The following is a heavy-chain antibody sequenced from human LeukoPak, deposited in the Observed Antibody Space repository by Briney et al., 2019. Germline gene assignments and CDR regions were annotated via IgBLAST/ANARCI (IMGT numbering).Heavy chain of an antibody. V-gene: IGHV4-34*01. D-gene: IGHD1-1*01. J-gene: IGHJ2*01. CDR1: GGSFSGYY. Sequence: ASETLSLTCAVYGGSFSGYYWSWIRQPPGKGLEWIGEINHSGSTNYNPSLKSRVTISVDTSKNQFSLQLNSVTPEDTAVYYCARTWNWYFDLWGRGTLVTVSS. CDR3: ARTWNWYFDL. CDR2: INHSGST.